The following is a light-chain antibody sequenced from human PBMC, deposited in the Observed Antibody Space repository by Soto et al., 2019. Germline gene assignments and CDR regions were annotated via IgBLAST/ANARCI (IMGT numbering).Light chain of an antibody. J-gene: IGKJ1*01. Sequence: EIVLTQSPGTLSLSPGERATLSCRASQSVSSSFLAWYQQKPGQAPRLLIYGASIRATGLPDRFSGSGSGTDFALTISRVEPEGFAVYYCQQYGTSPWTFAQGTKVEIK. CDR3: QQYGTSPWT. CDR1: QSVSSSF. CDR2: GAS. V-gene: IGKV3-20*01.